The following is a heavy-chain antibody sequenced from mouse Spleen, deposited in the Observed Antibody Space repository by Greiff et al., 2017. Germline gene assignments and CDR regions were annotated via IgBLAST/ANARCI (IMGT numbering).Heavy chain of an antibody. Sequence: VQLKQSGTVLARPGASVKMSCKTSGYTFTSYWMHWVKQRPGQGLEWIGAIYPGNSDTSYNQKFKGKAKLTAVTSASTAYMELSSLTNEDSAVYYCTFITTVVATPDYWGQGTTLTVSS. CDR1: GYTFTSYW. CDR2: IYPGNSDT. V-gene: IGHV1-5*01. J-gene: IGHJ2*01. CDR3: TFITTVVATPDY. D-gene: IGHD1-1*01.